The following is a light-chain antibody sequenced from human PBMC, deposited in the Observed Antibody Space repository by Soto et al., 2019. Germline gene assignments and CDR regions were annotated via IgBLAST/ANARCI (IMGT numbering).Light chain of an antibody. CDR3: HSYDTSLNGYV. Sequence: QPVRTPPPSVSGAPGQRVTISCTGSSSNIGASYDVHWYQQIPGASPKLLIYRDIYRPSGIPNRFSGSKAGTSASLAIAGLQAEDEADYYCHSYDTSLNGYVFGTRTKGTVL. CDR2: RDI. V-gene: IGLV1-40*01. J-gene: IGLJ1*01. CDR1: SSNIGASYD.